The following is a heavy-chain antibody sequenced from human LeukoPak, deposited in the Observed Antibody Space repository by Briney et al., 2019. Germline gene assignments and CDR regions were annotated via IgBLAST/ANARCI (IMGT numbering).Heavy chain of an antibody. CDR2: IYYSGST. Sequence: PSETLSLTCTVSGGSISSSSYYWGWIRQPPGKGLEWIGSIYYSGSTYYNPSLKSRVTISVDTSKNQFSLKLTSVTAADTAVYYCARHDTGTTRGYYYYMDVWGKGTTVTVFS. CDR3: ARHDTGTTRGYYYYMDV. CDR1: GGSISSSSYY. V-gene: IGHV4-39*01. J-gene: IGHJ6*03. D-gene: IGHD1-1*01.